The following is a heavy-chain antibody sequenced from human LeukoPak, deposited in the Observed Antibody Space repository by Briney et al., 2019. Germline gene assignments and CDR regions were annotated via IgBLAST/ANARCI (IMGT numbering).Heavy chain of an antibody. CDR3: ARGLRYFDWFTFYYYYYYMDV. CDR1: GGSISSSSYY. D-gene: IGHD3-9*01. V-gene: IGHV4-39*01. J-gene: IGHJ6*03. CDR2: IYYSGST. Sequence: SETLSLTCTVSGGSISSSSYYWGWIRQPPGKGLEWIGGIYYSGSTYYNPSLKSRVTISVDTSKNQFSLKLSSVTAADTAVYYCARGLRYFDWFTFYYYYYYMDVWGKGTTVTVSS.